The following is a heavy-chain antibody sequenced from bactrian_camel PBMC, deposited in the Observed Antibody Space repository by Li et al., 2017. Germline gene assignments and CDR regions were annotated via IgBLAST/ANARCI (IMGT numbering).Heavy chain of an antibody. CDR1: GYFGCDND. Sequence: VQLVESGGGSVQAGGSLRLSCAAPGYFGCDNDLSWYRQAPGKERESVSFIDGDGSTNYAHSVKGRFTISRDSDKNTVYLQMNSLEVEDTAMYYCAADRGGYCRLGDWLGGEGSDYNYWGQGTQVTVS. J-gene: IGHJ4*01. CDR3: AADRGGYCRLGDWLGGEGSDYNY. CDR2: IDGDGST. V-gene: IGHV3S53*01. D-gene: IGHD3*01.